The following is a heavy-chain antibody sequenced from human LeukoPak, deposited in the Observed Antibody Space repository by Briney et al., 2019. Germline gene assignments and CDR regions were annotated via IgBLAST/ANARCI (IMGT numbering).Heavy chain of an antibody. Sequence: SETLSLTCAVYGGSFSGYYWSWIRQPPGKGLEWIGEINHSGSTKYNPSLKSRVSISVDTSKNQFSLKLSSVTAADTAVYYCAIPRKEVRGVFHVWGKGTTVTVSS. CDR2: INHSGST. CDR1: GGSFSGYY. V-gene: IGHV4-34*01. CDR3: AIPRKEVRGVFHV. J-gene: IGHJ6*04. D-gene: IGHD3-10*01.